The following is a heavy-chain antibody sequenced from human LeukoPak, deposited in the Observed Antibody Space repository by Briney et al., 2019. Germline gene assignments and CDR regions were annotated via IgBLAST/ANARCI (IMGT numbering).Heavy chain of an antibody. CDR2: TYYRSKWYN. CDR3: ARATISNALYYYYYMDV. Sequence: PSQTLSLTCAISGDSVSSNSAAWNWIRQSPSRGLEWLGRTYYRSKWYNDYAVSVKSRITINPDTSKNQFSLQLNSVTPEDTAVYYCARATISNALYYYYYMDVWGKGTTVTISS. CDR1: GDSVSSNSAA. J-gene: IGHJ6*03. V-gene: IGHV6-1*01. D-gene: IGHD5-12*01.